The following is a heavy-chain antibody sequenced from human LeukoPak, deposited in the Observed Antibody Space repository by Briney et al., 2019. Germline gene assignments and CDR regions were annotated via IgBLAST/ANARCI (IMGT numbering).Heavy chain of an antibody. CDR2: ISAYNGNT. V-gene: IGHV1-18*01. CDR1: GYTFTSYG. Sequence: ASVKVSCKASGYTFTSYGISWVRQAPGQGLEWMGWISAYNGNTNYAQKLQGRVTMTTDTSTSTAYMELRSLRSDDTAVYYCARDLLADRSSWSNGDYWGQGTLVTVSS. CDR3: ARDLLADRSSWSNGDY. J-gene: IGHJ4*02. D-gene: IGHD6-13*01.